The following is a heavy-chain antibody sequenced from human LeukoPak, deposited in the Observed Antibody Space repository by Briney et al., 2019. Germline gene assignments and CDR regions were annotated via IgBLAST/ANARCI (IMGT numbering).Heavy chain of an antibody. CDR2: INPNSGDT. CDR3: AIPYDFWSAYYSHDAFDI. J-gene: IGHJ3*02. D-gene: IGHD3-3*01. Sequence: ASVKVSCKASGYTFTGYYMHWVRQAPGQGLEWVGWINPNSGDTNSAQKFQGRVTMTRDTSISTAYMELSRLRSDDTAVYYCAIPYDFWSAYYSHDAFDIWGQGTMVTASA. V-gene: IGHV1-2*02. CDR1: GYTFTGYY.